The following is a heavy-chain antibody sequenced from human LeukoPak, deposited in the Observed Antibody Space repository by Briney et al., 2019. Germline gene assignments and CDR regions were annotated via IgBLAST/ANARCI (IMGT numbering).Heavy chain of an antibody. CDR3: AKDILTGYYSYFDY. D-gene: IGHD3-9*01. J-gene: IGHJ4*02. V-gene: IGHV3-7*03. CDR2: IKQDGTEK. CDR1: GFSFTTYW. Sequence: PGGSLRLSCAASGFSFTTYWMSWVRQAPGKGLEWVANIKQDGTEKYYVDSVKGRFTISRDNAKNSLYLQMNSLRAEDTALYYCAKDILTGYYSYFDYWGQGTLVTVSS.